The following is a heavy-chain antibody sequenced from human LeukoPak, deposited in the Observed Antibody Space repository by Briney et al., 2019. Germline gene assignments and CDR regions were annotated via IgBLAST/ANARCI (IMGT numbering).Heavy chain of an antibody. CDR1: GFTFSSYG. CDR3: AKDLELLWFGVSFNFDY. D-gene: IGHD3-10*01. V-gene: IGHV3-30*02. Sequence: GGSLRLSCGASGFTFSSYGMSWVRQAPGKGLEWVAFIRYDGSNKYYADSVKGRFTISRDNSKNTLYLQMNSLRAEDTAVYYCAKDLELLWFGVSFNFDYWGQGTLVTVSS. CDR2: IRYDGSNK. J-gene: IGHJ4*02.